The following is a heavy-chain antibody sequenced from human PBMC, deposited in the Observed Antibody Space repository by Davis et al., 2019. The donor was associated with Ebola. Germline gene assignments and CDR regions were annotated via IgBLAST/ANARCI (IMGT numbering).Heavy chain of an antibody. Sequence: HSQTLSLTCAISGDSVAGGTGGWNWIRQSPSRGLEWLGRTYYSSKWYTGYAESVKSRITINPDTAKNQLSLQVDSVTPEDTAVYYCARGWLRTGMDVWGKGTTVTVSS. J-gene: IGHJ6*04. V-gene: IGHV6-1*01. CDR1: GDSVAGGTGG. CDR2: TYYSSKWYT. D-gene: IGHD5-12*01. CDR3: ARGWLRTGMDV.